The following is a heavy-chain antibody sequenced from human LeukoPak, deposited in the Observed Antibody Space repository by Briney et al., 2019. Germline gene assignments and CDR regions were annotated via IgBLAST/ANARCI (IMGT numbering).Heavy chain of an antibody. CDR3: ARQRVVKYYYYYMDV. J-gene: IGHJ6*03. V-gene: IGHV1-69*05. Sequence: ASVKVSCKASGGTFSSYAVSWVRQAPGQGLEWMGGIIPIFGTANYAQKFQGRVTITTDESTSTAYMELSSLRSEDTAVYYCARQRVVKYYYYYMDVWGKGTTVTVSS. D-gene: IGHD3-3*01. CDR1: GGTFSSYA. CDR2: IIPIFGTA.